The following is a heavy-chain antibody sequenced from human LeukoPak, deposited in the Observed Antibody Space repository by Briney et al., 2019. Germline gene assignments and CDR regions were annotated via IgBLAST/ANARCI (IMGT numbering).Heavy chain of an antibody. V-gene: IGHV4-59*08. J-gene: IGHJ3*02. CDR2: IYYGGST. D-gene: IGHD3-16*01. Sequence: SETLSLTCTLSGGSISSYYWSRIRQPPGKGLEWIGYIYYGGSTNSNPSLKSRVTLSVDTSKNQFSLRLSSVTAADTAVYYCARHAGGYAFDIWGQGTMVTASS. CDR3: ARHAGGYAFDI. CDR1: GGSISSYY.